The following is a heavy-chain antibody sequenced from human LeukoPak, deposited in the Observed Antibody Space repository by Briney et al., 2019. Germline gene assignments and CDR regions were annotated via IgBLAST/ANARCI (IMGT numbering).Heavy chain of an antibody. CDR1: GGSISSSSYY. CDR3: ARGGTISPFDY. V-gene: IGHV4-61*05. CDR2: IYYSGST. Sequence: PSETLSLTCTVSGGSISSSSYYWGWIRQPPGKGLEWIGYIYYSGSTNYNPSLKSRVTISVDTSKNQFSLKLSSVTAADMAVYYCARGGTISPFDYWGQGTLVTVSS. J-gene: IGHJ4*02. D-gene: IGHD1-26*01.